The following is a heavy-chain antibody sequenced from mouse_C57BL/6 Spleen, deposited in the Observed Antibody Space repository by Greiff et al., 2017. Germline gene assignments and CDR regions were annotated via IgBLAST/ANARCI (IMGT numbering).Heavy chain of an antibody. Sequence: QVQLQQPGAELVKPGASVTLSCTASGYTFTRYWMHWVKQRPGRGLEWIGWIDPNSGGPKYNETFKGKATLTVDKPSSTAYMQLSSLTSEDYAVYCCAKDGSSYPDWYFDVWGTGTTVTVSS. CDR2: IDPNSGGP. V-gene: IGHV1-72*01. J-gene: IGHJ1*03. CDR3: AKDGSSYPDWYFDV. CDR1: GYTFTRYW. D-gene: IGHD1-1*01.